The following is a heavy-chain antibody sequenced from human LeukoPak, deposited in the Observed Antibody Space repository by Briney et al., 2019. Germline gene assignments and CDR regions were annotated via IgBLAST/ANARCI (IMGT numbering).Heavy chain of an antibody. V-gene: IGHV4-34*01. CDR3: ARNCRGYSYGYYYYYYMDV. Sequence: SETLSLTCAVYGGSFSGYYWSWIRQPPGKGLEWIGEINHSGSTNYNPSLKSRVTISVDTSKNQFSLKLSPVTAADTAVYYCARNCRGYSYGYYYYYYMDVWGKGTTVTVSS. CDR1: GGSFSGYY. D-gene: IGHD5-18*01. CDR2: INHSGST. J-gene: IGHJ6*03.